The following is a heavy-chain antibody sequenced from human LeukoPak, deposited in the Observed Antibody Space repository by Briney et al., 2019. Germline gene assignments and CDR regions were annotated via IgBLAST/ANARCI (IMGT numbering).Heavy chain of an antibody. CDR1: GGSISTYY. CDR3: ARSHSIWTSFDY. V-gene: IGHV4-59*01. CDR2: IYYSGST. J-gene: IGHJ4*02. Sequence: SETLSLTCTVSGGSISTYYWSWIRQPPGKGLEWIGYIYYSGSTNYNPSLKGRVTISVDTSKNQFSLKLSSVTAADTAVYYCARSHSIWTSFDYWGQGTLVTVS. D-gene: IGHD3/OR15-3a*01.